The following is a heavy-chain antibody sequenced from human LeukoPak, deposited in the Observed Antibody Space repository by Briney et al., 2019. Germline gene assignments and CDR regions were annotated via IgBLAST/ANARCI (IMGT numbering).Heavy chain of an antibody. J-gene: IGHJ4*02. Sequence: PGGSLRLSCAASGFTFSSYSMNWVRQAPGKGLEWVSYISSSSSTIYYTDSVKGRFTITRDNAKNSLYLQMNSLRAEDTAVYYCAKDASPAGLDYWGQGTLVTVSS. CDR1: GFTFSSYS. CDR2: ISSSSSTI. CDR3: AKDASPAGLDY. V-gene: IGHV3-48*01.